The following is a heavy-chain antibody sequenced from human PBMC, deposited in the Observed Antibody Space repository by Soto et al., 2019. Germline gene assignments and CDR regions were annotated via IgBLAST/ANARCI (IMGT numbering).Heavy chain of an antibody. Sequence: EVQLVESGGGLVQPGGSLRLSCAASGFTVSSNYMSWVRQAPGKGLEWVSVIYSGGSTYYADSVKGRFTMSRDNSKNTLYLQMYSLRPEDTAVYYCARGGGDCSGGSCYFWRYYFDYWGQGTLVTVSS. V-gene: IGHV3-66*01. D-gene: IGHD2-15*01. CDR2: IYSGGST. J-gene: IGHJ4*02. CDR3: ARGGGDCSGGSCYFWRYYFDY. CDR1: GFTVSSNY.